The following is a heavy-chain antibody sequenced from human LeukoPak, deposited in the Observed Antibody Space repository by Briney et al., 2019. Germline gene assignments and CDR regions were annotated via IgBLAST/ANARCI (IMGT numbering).Heavy chain of an antibody. V-gene: IGHV3-21*01. J-gene: IGHJ5*02. CDR3: AKFSGYSYGGWFDQ. D-gene: IGHD5-18*01. CDR1: GFTFSSYS. Sequence: GGSLRPSCAASGFTFSSYSMNWVRQAPGKGLEWVSSISSSSSYIYYADSVKGRFTISRDNAKNSLYLQMNSLRAEDTAVYYCAKFSGYSYGGWFDQWGPGTLVTVSS. CDR2: ISSSSSYI.